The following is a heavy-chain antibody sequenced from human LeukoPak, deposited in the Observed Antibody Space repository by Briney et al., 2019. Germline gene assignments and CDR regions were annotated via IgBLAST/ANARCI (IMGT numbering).Heavy chain of an antibody. Sequence: ASVKVSCETSGYTFSDFGMSWVRQAPGQGLEWMGWNSAYNGDTNYAHNLQGRVTMTTDTSTSTAYMELRSLRSDDTAVYYCARGRPSDYWGQGTLVTVSS. CDR2: NSAYNGDT. J-gene: IGHJ4*02. CDR3: ARGRPSDY. V-gene: IGHV1-18*01. CDR1: GYTFSDFG.